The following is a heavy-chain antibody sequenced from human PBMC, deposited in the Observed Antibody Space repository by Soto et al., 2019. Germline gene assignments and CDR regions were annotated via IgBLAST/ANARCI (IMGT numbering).Heavy chain of an antibody. CDR1: GGTFSSYT. CDR2: IIPILGIA. Sequence: QVQLVQSGAEVKKPGSSVKVSCKASGGTFSSYTISWVRQAPGQGLEWMGRIIPILGIANYTQKFQGRVTFTADKSASTAYMELSSLRSEETAVYYCAIAVAGTHGMDVWGQGTTVTVSS. J-gene: IGHJ6*02. V-gene: IGHV1-69*02. CDR3: AIAVAGTHGMDV. D-gene: IGHD6-19*01.